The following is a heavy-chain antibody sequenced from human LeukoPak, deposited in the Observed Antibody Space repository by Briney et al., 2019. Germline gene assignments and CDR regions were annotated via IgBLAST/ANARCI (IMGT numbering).Heavy chain of an antibody. J-gene: IGHJ4*02. V-gene: IGHV1-2*02. Sequence: ASVKVSCKASGYTFIGYYMHWVRQAPGQGLEWMGWINPNSGGTNYAQKFQGRVTMTRDTSISTAYMELSRLRSDDTAVYYCARDLVGIVVVAATKDDYWGQGTLVTVSS. CDR3: ARDLVGIVVVAATKDDY. CDR2: INPNSGGT. D-gene: IGHD2-15*01. CDR1: GYTFIGYY.